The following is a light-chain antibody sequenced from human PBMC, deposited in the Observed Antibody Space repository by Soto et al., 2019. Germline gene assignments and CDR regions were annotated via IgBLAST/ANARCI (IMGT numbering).Light chain of an antibody. Sequence: DIQMTQSPSTLTASVGDRVSITCRASQTIISNLLAWYQQKPGKPPKLLIYKASSLQSGVPSRFSGSGSGTEFTLTISSLQPDDFPTYYCQQYNSYYTFRQGTKVDIK. V-gene: IGKV1-5*03. CDR2: KAS. CDR1: QTIISNL. CDR3: QQYNSYYT. J-gene: IGKJ2*01.